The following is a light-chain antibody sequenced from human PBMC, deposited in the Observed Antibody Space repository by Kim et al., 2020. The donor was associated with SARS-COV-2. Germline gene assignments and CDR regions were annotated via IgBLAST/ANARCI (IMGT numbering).Light chain of an antibody. Sequence: DIVMTQSPLSLPVTPGEPASISCRSSQSLLHSDGYNYLDWYLQKPGQSPQLLIYLGSNRASGVPDRFSGSGSGTDFTLRISRVEAEDVEIYYCLQALQTPLTFGGGTKVHIK. V-gene: IGKV2-28*01. J-gene: IGKJ4*01. CDR1: QSLLHSDGYNY. CDR3: LQALQTPLT. CDR2: LGS.